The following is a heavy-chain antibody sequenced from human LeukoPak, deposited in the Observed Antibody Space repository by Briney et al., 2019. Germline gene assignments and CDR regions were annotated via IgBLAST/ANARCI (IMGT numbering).Heavy chain of an antibody. J-gene: IGHJ5*01. CDR2: ISFDGSNK. Sequence: GRSLRLPCAASGFTLNSYGMHWFRQAPGKGLEWVAVISFDGSNKYCSDSVKGRFTISRDNSKNTLYLQMNSLRAEDTAVYYCAKDPIPGHIAAAGTVWFDSWGQGTLVTVSS. CDR1: GFTLNSYG. CDR3: AKDPIPGHIAAAGTVWFDS. D-gene: IGHD6-13*01. V-gene: IGHV3-30*18.